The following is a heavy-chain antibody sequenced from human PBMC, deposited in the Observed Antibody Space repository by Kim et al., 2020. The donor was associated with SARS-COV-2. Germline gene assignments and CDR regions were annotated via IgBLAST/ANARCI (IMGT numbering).Heavy chain of an antibody. CDR3: ARVKGRSPYSSRGVGMDV. Sequence: SVKVSCKASGGTFSSYAISWVRQAPGQGLEWMGGIIPIFGTANYAQKFQGRVTITADESTSTAYMELSSLRSEDTAVYYCARVKGRSPYSSRGVGMDVWGQGTTVTVSS. CDR2: IIPIFGTA. CDR1: GGTFSSYA. V-gene: IGHV1-69*13. D-gene: IGHD6-13*01. J-gene: IGHJ6*02.